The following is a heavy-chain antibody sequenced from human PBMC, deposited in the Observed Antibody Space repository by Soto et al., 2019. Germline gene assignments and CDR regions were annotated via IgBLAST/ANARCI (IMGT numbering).Heavy chain of an antibody. D-gene: IGHD3-10*02. Sequence: PGGSLRLSCTGSGFTFGDYGMSWFRQAPGKGLEWVGFIRSKAYGETTEYAASVQGKFTISRDDSKSIAYLQMNSLRTEDTAVYYCARDAGAPKFGYDSWGQGTLVTVSS. CDR1: GFTFGDYG. V-gene: IGHV3-49*03. CDR3: ARDAGAPKFGYDS. J-gene: IGHJ4*02. CDR2: IRSKAYGETT.